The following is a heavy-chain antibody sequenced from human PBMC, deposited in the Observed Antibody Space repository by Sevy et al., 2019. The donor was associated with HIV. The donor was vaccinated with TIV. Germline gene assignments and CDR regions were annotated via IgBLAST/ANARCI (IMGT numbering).Heavy chain of an antibody. Sequence: GGSLRLSCAASGFTISRYGMHWVRQAPGKGLEWVAFIRYDGSNKYYADSVKGRFTISRDNSKNTLYLQMNSLRAEDTAVYYCAKDIAYSSGWYEGSYWGQGTLVTVSS. CDR1: GFTISRYG. J-gene: IGHJ4*02. CDR3: AKDIAYSSGWYEGSY. V-gene: IGHV3-30*02. CDR2: IRYDGSNK. D-gene: IGHD6-19*01.